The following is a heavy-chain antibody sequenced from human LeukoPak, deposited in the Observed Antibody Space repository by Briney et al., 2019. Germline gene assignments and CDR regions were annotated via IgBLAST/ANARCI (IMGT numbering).Heavy chain of an antibody. CDR1: GGSFSGYF. D-gene: IGHD3-9*01. J-gene: IGHJ4*02. V-gene: IGHV4-34*01. CDR3: ARGRGYDILTGYYIFDY. CDR2: INHSGST. Sequence: PSETLSLTCAVYGGSFSGYFWSWIRQPPGKGLEWIGEINHSGSTNYNPSLKSRVTISVDTSKNQFSLKLSSVTAADTAVYYCARGRGYDILTGYYIFDYWGQGTLVTVSS.